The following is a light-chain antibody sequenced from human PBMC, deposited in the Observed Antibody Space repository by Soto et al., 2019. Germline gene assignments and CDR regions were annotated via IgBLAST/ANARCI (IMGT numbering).Light chain of an antibody. CDR3: QQYGDSPGT. CDR1: QSVRSSWASHSARSNY. V-gene: IGKV3-20*01. CDR2: DAS. Sequence: EIVLTQSPGTLSLSPGERATLSCRASQSVRSSWASHSARSNYLAWYQQKPGQAPRLLIYDASNRVIGIPDRFSGSGSGTDFTLTISRLEPEDFAVYYCQQYGDSPGTFGQGTKV. J-gene: IGKJ1*01.